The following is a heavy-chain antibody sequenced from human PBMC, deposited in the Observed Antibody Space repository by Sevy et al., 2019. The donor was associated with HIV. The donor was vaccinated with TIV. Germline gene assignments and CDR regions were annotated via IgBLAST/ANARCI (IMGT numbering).Heavy chain of an antibody. V-gene: IGHV3-53*01. J-gene: IGHJ4*02. CDR3: GRGAGYSTGWAPRYYFDY. CDR2: IYSGGDT. D-gene: IGHD6-19*01. CDR1: GFSVSINY. Sequence: GGSLRLSCAASGFSVSINYMSWVRQAPGKGLEFVSVIYSGGDTYYADSAKGRFTISSDNSKNTLYLPMNSLGAEDPAVYYCGRGAGYSTGWAPRYYFDYGGQGTLVTVSS.